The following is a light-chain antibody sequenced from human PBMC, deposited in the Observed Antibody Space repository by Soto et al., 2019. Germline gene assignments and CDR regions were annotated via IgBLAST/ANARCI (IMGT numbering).Light chain of an antibody. Sequence: QSVLAQPPSASGTPGQRVTISCSGSTSNIGSNIVNWYRHLPGTTPKLLIYGSNQRPSGVPDRFSGSTSGTSASLAISGLQSEDEADYYWAAWDDSLKGWVFGGGTKLTVL. CDR3: AAWDDSLKGWV. CDR2: GSN. V-gene: IGLV1-44*01. CDR1: TSNIGSNI. J-gene: IGLJ3*02.